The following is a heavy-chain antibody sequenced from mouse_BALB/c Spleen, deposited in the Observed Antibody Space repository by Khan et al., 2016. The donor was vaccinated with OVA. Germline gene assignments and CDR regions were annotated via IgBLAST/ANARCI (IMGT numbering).Heavy chain of an antibody. D-gene: IGHD2-14*01. Sequence: VQLQQSGAELARPGASVKLSCKSSGYTFTSYWMQWVKQRPGQGLEWIGTIYPGDGDTRYTQKFKGKATLTADNSSSTAFMQLSNLASEDSAVYYCASYRFDYFDYWGQGTTLTVSS. CDR3: ASYRFDYFDY. CDR2: IYPGDGDT. CDR1: GYTFTSYW. V-gene: IGHV1-87*01. J-gene: IGHJ2*01.